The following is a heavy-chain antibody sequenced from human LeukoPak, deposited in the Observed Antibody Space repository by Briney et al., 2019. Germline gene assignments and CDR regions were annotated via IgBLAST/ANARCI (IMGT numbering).Heavy chain of an antibody. CDR1: GGSFSGYY. CDR3: TRGPAPVLRFASVYFQH. V-gene: IGHV4-34*01. CDR2: INHSGST. D-gene: IGHD3-3*01. Sequence: SETLSLTCAVYGGSFSGYYWSWIRQPPGKGLEWIGEINHSGSTNYNPSLKSRVTISVDTSKNQFSLKLSSVTAADTAVYYCTRGPAPVLRFASVYFQHWGQGTLVTVSS. J-gene: IGHJ1*01.